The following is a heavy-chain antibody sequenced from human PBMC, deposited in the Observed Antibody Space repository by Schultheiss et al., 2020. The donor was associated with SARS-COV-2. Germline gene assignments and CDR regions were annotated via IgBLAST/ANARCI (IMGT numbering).Heavy chain of an antibody. CDR2: IKQDGSEK. CDR3: ARSPMVRGVILYDYYYYGMDV. CDR1: GFTFDDYA. V-gene: IGHV3-7*01. J-gene: IGHJ6*02. D-gene: IGHD3-10*01. Sequence: GGSLRLSCAASGFTFDDYAMHWVRQAPGKGLEWVANIKQDGSEKYYVDSVKGRFTISRDNSKNTLYLQMNSLRAEDTAVYYCARSPMVRGVILYDYYYYGMDVWGQGTTVTVSS.